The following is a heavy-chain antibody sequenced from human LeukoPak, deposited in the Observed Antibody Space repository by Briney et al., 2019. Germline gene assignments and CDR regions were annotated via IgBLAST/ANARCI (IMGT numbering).Heavy chain of an antibody. J-gene: IGHJ4*02. CDR2: ISSSGSTI. CDR3: ARSPYGSGSYFDY. V-gene: IGHV3-48*03. CDR1: GFTFSSYE. D-gene: IGHD3-10*01. Sequence: GGSLRLSCAASGFTFSSYEMNWVRQAPGKGLEWVSYISSSGSTIYYADSVKGRFTISRDNAKNSLYLQMNGLRAEDTAVYYCARSPYGSGSYFDYWGQGTLVTVSS.